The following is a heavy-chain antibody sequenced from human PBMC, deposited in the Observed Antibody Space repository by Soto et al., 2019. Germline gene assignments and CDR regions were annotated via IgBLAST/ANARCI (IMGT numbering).Heavy chain of an antibody. V-gene: IGHV3-23*01. Sequence: EVQLLESGGGLVQPGGSLRLSCAASGFTFSSYAMSWVRQAPGKGLEWVSAISGSGGSTYYADSVKGRFTISRDNPKNTLYLQMNSLRAEDTAVYYCAKDGYGNYGGNSVYFDYWGQGTLVTVSS. CDR1: GFTFSSYA. CDR2: ISGSGGST. CDR3: AKDGYGNYGGNSVYFDY. J-gene: IGHJ4*02. D-gene: IGHD4-17*01.